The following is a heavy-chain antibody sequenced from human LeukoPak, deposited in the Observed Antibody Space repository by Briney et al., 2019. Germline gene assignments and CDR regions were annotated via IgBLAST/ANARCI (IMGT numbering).Heavy chain of an antibody. Sequence: PGESLKISCKGSGYSFTNYWIGWVRQMPGKGLEWMGIIYPGDSDTRYSPSFQGQVTISADKSISTAYLQWSSLKASDTGMYYCARIDGTTVSVYYFDYWGQGTLVTVSS. CDR3: ARIDGTTVSVYYFDY. J-gene: IGHJ4*02. V-gene: IGHV5-51*01. D-gene: IGHD4-11*01. CDR2: IYPGDSDT. CDR1: GYSFTNYW.